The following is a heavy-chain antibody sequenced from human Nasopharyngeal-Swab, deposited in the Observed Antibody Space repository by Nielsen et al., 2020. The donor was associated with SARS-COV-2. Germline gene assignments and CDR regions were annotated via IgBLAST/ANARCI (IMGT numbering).Heavy chain of an antibody. CDR2: IRSKAYGGTT. J-gene: IGHJ4*02. CDR1: GFTFDDYG. CDR3: TREDFWSGFSRY. Sequence: GESLKISCAASGFTFDDYGMSWVRQAPGKGLEWVGFIRSKAYGGTTEYAASVKGRFTISRDDSKSIAYLQMNSLKTEDTAVYYCTREDFWSGFSRYWGQGTLVTVSS. V-gene: IGHV3-49*04. D-gene: IGHD3-3*01.